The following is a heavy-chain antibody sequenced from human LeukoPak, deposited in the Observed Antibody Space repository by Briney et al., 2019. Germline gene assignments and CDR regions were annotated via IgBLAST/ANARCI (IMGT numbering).Heavy chain of an antibody. CDR3: AKDAANMGATTYFDY. J-gene: IGHJ4*02. Sequence: GRSLRLSCAASGFTFSSYGMHWVRQAPGKGLEWVAVIWYGGSNKYYADSVKGRFTISRDNSKNTLYLQMNSLRAEDTAVYYCAKDAANMGATTYFDYWGQGTLVTVSS. V-gene: IGHV3-30*18. CDR1: GFTFSSYG. D-gene: IGHD1-26*01. CDR2: IWYGGSNK.